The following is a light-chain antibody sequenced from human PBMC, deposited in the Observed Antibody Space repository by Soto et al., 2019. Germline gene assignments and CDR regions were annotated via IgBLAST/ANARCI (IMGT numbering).Light chain of an antibody. Sequence: QSVLTQPASVSGSPGQSITISCTGSSSDVGAYNYVSWYQQHPGKAPKLIICDVSNRPSGVSDRFSGSKSGNTASLTISGLQAEDEAEYYCNSYTTSNTYVFGTGTKVTVL. V-gene: IGLV2-14*03. CDR1: SSDVGAYNY. CDR2: DVS. J-gene: IGLJ1*01. CDR3: NSYTTSNTYV.